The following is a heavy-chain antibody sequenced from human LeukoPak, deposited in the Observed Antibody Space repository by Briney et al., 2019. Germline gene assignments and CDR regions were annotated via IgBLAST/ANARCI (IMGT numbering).Heavy chain of an antibody. CDR3: ARGRINSGYPMGMDV. CDR1: GGSFSGYY. J-gene: IGHJ6*02. V-gene: IGHV4-34*01. CDR2: INHSGST. D-gene: IGHD5-12*01. Sequence: PSETLSLTCAVYGGSFSGYYWSWIRQPPGKGLEWIGEINHSGSTNYNPSLKSRVTISVDTSKNQFSLKLSSVTAADTAVYYCARGRINSGYPMGMDVWGQGTTVTVSS.